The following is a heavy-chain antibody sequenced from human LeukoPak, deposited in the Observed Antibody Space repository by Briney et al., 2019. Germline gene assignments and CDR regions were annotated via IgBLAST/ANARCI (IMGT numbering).Heavy chain of an antibody. Sequence: PSETLSLTCAVSGGSNSSSNWWSWVRQPPGKGLEWIGEIYHSGSTNYNPSLKSRVTISVDKSKNQFSLKLSSVTAADTAVYYCARLAGGWFGELLSSFDYWGQGTLVTVSS. CDR3: ARLAGGWFGELLSSFDY. J-gene: IGHJ4*02. D-gene: IGHD3-10*01. CDR2: IYHSGST. V-gene: IGHV4-4*02. CDR1: GGSNSSSNW.